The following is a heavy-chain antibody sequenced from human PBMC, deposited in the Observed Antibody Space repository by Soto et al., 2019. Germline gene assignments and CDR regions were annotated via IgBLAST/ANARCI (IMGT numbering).Heavy chain of an antibody. CDR1: GGTFSSYT. CDR3: ARDFGIVVVPAAIARRMPWLEP. CDR2: IIPILGLA. Sequence: SVKVSCKASGGTFSSYTISWVRQAPGQGLEWMGRIIPILGLANYAQKFQGRVTITADKSTSTAYMELSSLRSEDTAVNYCARDFGIVVVPAAIARRMPWLEPWGQGTMVTVSS. J-gene: IGHJ5*02. V-gene: IGHV1-69*04. D-gene: IGHD2-2*02.